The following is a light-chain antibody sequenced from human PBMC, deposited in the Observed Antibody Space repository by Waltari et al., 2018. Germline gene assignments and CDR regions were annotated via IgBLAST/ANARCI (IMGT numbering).Light chain of an antibody. J-gene: IGLJ3*02. CDR1: SNDVGAYSF. CDR3: SSYTSRKTLV. Sequence: QSALTQPASVSGSPGQSITISCPGTSNDVGAYSFVSWYQQNPGKVPKLLFYVVTNRPSGVADRFSGSKSGNTASLTISGLQAEDEADYYCSSYTSRKTLVFGGGTKLTVL. V-gene: IGLV2-14*01. CDR2: VVT.